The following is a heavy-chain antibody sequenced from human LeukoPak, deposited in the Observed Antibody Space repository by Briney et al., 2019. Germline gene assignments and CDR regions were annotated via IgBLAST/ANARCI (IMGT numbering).Heavy chain of an antibody. CDR1: GFTFSSYW. J-gene: IGHJ4*02. Sequence: GGSLRLSCATSGFTFSSYWMTWVRQAPGKGLEWVATIKHDGSEDYYLDSVKGRFTISRDNAKSSMWLQMSSLRAEDTAVYYCGRDQTPFYWGQGSLVTVSS. CDR3: GRDQTPFY. D-gene: IGHD2-15*01. CDR2: IKHDGSED. V-gene: IGHV3-7*01.